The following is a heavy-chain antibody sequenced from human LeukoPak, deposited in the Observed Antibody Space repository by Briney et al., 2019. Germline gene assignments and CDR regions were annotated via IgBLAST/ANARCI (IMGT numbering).Heavy chain of an antibody. V-gene: IGHV4-59*08. CDR3: ARHRAYSSSSPFDY. CDR2: IYYSGST. D-gene: IGHD6-6*01. Sequence: TSETLSLTCTVSGGSISTYYWTWIRQPPGKGLEWIGYIYYSGSTNYNPSLKSRVTTSVDTSKNQFSLRLSSVTAADTAVYYCARHRAYSSSSPFDYWGQGTLVTVSS. J-gene: IGHJ4*02. CDR1: GGSISTYY.